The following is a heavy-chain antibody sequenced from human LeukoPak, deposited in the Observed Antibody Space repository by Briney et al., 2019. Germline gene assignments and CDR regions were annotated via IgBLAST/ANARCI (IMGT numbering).Heavy chain of an antibody. V-gene: IGHV1-2*06. Sequence: ASVKVSCKASGYTFTAYPIHWVRQAPGQGLEWMGRINPNSGVTNYAQKFKGRVIMTRDTSISTAYMQLSSLKSDDTAVYYCARDISNWSSFGSWGQGSLVIVSS. CDR1: GYTFTAYP. CDR3: ARDISNWSSFGS. CDR2: INPNSGVT. D-gene: IGHD2-2*01. J-gene: IGHJ4*02.